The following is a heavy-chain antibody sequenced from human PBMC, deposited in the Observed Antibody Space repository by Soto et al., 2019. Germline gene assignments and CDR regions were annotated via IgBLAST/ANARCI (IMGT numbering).Heavy chain of an antibody. CDR3: ARGSCSSTSCYYYYYMDV. CDR2: FFYSGSI. CDR1: GGSIRSYY. J-gene: IGHJ6*03. D-gene: IGHD2-2*01. V-gene: IGHV4-59*01. Sequence: ETLSLTCTVSGGSIRSYYWSWIRQPPGKGLELFVYFFYSGSINYNSSLKSRVTISVDTSKNLFSLKLTSVTAADTALFYCARGSCSSTSCYYYYYMDVWDKGTTVTVSS.